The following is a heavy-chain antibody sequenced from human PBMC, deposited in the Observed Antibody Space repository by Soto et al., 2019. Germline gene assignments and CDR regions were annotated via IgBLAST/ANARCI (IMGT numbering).Heavy chain of an antibody. V-gene: IGHV3-11*01. D-gene: IGHD2-15*01. CDR1: GFTFSDYY. CDR2: ISSSGSTI. CDR3: AREGYRGYSGYDSPRYCSGGSCHAPGYMDG. J-gene: IGHJ6*03. Sequence: GGSLRLSCAASGFTFSDYYMSWIRQAPGKGLEWVSYISSSGSTIYYADSVKGRFTISRDNAKNSLYLQMNSLRAEDTAVYYCAREGYRGYSGYDSPRYCSGGSCHAPGYMDGWGKGTTVTVSS.